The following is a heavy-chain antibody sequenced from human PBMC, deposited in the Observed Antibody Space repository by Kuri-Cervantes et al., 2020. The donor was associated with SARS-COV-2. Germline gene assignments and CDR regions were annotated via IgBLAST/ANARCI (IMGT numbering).Heavy chain of an antibody. CDR1: GGSISSSTYY. CDR2: IYYSGST. J-gene: IGHJ3*02. Sequence: SCTVSGGSISSSTYYWGWIRQPPGKGLEWIGTIYYSGSTDYNPSLKSRVTISVDTSKNQFSLKLTSVTAADTAVYFCARSVTKDFWSGVDIWGQGTMVTVSS. V-gene: IGHV4-39*01. D-gene: IGHD3-3*01. CDR3: ARSVTKDFWSGVDI.